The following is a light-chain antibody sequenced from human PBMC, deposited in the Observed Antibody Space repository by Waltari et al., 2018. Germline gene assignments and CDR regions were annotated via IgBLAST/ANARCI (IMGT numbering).Light chain of an antibody. Sequence: EIVLTQSPGTLSLSPGERATLSCWASQSVGGTLAWYKQKPGHAPRLLIYGASSRATGVPDRFRGSGSGTGFSLSISRLEPEDSAVYYCQHYVRLPVTFGQGTKVEIK. V-gene: IGKV3-20*01. J-gene: IGKJ1*01. CDR2: GAS. CDR3: QHYVRLPVT. CDR1: QSVGGT.